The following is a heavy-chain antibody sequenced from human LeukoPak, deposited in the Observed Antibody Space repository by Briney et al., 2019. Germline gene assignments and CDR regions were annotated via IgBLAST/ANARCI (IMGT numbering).Heavy chain of an antibody. Sequence: PSETLSLTCTVSGGSISSSSYYWGWIRQPPGKGLEWIGSIYYSGSTYYNPSLKSRVTISVDTSKNQFSLKLSSVTAADTAVYYCASTSTMVRGVTPFDYWGQGTLVTVSS. V-gene: IGHV4-39*07. CDR2: IYYSGST. CDR3: ASTSTMVRGVTPFDY. CDR1: GGSISSSSYY. J-gene: IGHJ4*02. D-gene: IGHD3-10*01.